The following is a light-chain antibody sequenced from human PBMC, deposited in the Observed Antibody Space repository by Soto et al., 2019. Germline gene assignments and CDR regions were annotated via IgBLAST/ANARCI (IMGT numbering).Light chain of an antibody. CDR1: NVGRHE. CDR2: TTS. V-gene: IGLV1-44*01. J-gene: IGLJ1*01. CDR3: SSWDDSLSGRV. Sequence: QSVVTQPPSVSGTPGQGVIISCSNVGRHEVSWYQQVPGMAPKLLIHTTSQRPSGVPDRFSASKSGTSASLAIRGLQSDDEADYFCSSWDDSLSGRVFGTGTKLTVL.